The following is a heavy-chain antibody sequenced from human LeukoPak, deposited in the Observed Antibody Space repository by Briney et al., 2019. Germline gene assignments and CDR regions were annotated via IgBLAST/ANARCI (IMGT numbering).Heavy chain of an antibody. V-gene: IGHV3-7*01. CDR2: IKQDGSEK. Sequence: GGSLRLSCAAAGFTFSSYWMSWVRQAPGKGLEWVANIKQDGSEKYYVDSVKGRFTISRDNAKNSLYLQMNSLRAEDTAVYYCARDQTEVEMATITTKDAYYYYYMDVWGKGTTVTVSS. J-gene: IGHJ6*03. D-gene: IGHD5-24*01. CDR3: ARDQTEVEMATITTKDAYYYYYMDV. CDR1: GFTFSSYW.